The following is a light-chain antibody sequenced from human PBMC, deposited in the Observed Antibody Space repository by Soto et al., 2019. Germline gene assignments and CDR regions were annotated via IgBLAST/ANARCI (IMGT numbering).Light chain of an antibody. V-gene: IGKV3-11*01. CDR3: QQRSIWPLT. Sequence: EAALTQSPATLALSPGYLATLSCRASQSVSSYFAWYQQKPGQAPRLLIYDASNRATGIPAGFSGSGSGTDFTLTISSLEAEDFAVYYCQQRSIWPLTFGQGTRLEI. J-gene: IGKJ5*01. CDR1: QSVSSY. CDR2: DAS.